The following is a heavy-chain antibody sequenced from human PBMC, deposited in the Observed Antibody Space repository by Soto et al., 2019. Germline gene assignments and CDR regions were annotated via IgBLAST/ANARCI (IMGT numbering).Heavy chain of an antibody. J-gene: IGHJ4*02. D-gene: IGHD3-22*01. V-gene: IGHV1-69*15. CDR3: VRGPDYEGYFDY. CDR1: GTTFSNFA. CDR2: IILPFGTP. Sequence: QVRLVQSGAEVKKTESSVKVSCEASGTTFSNFAIGRVRQAPGQGLEWMGRIILPFGTPNYAQKFQGRVTISADESMTTVYMELRGLRSGDTAVYYCVRGPDYEGYFDYWGQGALITVSS.